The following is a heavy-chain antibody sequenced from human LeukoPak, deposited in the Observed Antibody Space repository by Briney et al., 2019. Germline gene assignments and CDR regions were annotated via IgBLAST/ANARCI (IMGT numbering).Heavy chain of an antibody. CDR3: AELTSMVEQY. V-gene: IGHV3-49*03. CDR2: IRSKAYDGTT. J-gene: IGHJ4*02. CDR1: GFTFGDYA. D-gene: IGHD3-10*01. Sequence: GGSLRLSCTASGFTFGDYAMSWFRQAPGKGLEWVSFIRSKAYDGTTDYAASVKGRFAISRDDSKSIAYLQMNSLKTEDTAVYYCAELTSMVEQYWGQGTLVTVSS.